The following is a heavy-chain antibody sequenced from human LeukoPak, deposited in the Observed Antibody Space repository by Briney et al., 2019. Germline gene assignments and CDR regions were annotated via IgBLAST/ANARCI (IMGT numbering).Heavy chain of an antibody. J-gene: IGHJ4*02. CDR3: AKEAFVYSGYYPLDY. Sequence: GGSLRLSCAASGFTFSSYAMHWVRQAPGKGLEWGAVISYDGSNKYYADSLKGRFTISRDDSKNTLYLQMNSLRAEDTAVYYCAKEAFVYSGYYPLDYWGQGTLVTVSS. D-gene: IGHD3-22*01. CDR1: GFTFSSYA. V-gene: IGHV3-30-3*01. CDR2: ISYDGSNK.